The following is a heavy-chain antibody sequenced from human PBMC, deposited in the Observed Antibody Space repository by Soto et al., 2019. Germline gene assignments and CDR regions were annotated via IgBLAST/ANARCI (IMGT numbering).Heavy chain of an antibody. CDR1: GFTFSSYS. Sequence: QVQLVESGGGVVQPGRSLRLSCAASGFTFSSYSMHWVRQAPGKGLEWVAVMSSDGSNKYYADSVKGRFTISRDNSKNTVYLQMNSLRAEDTAVHYCARDVGHCSSNSCYFYGMDVWGQGPTVTASS. CDR3: ARDVGHCSSNSCYFYGMDV. CDR2: MSSDGSNK. D-gene: IGHD2-2*01. V-gene: IGHV3-30-3*01. J-gene: IGHJ6*02.